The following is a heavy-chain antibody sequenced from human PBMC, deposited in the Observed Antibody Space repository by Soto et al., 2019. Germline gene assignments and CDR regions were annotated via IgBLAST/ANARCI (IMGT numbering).Heavy chain of an antibody. V-gene: IGHV3-74*01. CDR2: ITSDGSST. J-gene: IGHJ4*02. D-gene: IGHD6-13*01. CDR1: GFTFRSYW. Sequence: GGSLRLSCAASGFTFRSYWMQWVRQAPGKGLVWVSWITSDGSSTSYADSVKGRFTISRDNAKNTLFLQMNSLRAEDTAVYFCASDGSSLNFDSWGQGTLVTVSS. CDR3: ASDGSSLNFDS.